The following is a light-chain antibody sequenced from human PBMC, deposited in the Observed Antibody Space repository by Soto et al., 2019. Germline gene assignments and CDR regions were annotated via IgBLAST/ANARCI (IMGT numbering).Light chain of an antibody. V-gene: IGKV1-5*01. Sequence: DIEMTQSPSTLSASVGDRVTLTCRASQSIGSWLAWYQQISGRAPNLLIYDASSLQSGVPSRFSGSGSGTEFTLTISSLQPDDFATYYCQQYTTYSWTFGQGTKVDIK. CDR2: DAS. CDR1: QSIGSW. J-gene: IGKJ1*01. CDR3: QQYTTYSWT.